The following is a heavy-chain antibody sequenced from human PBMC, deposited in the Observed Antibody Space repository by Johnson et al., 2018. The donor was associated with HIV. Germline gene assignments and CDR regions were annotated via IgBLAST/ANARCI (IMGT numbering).Heavy chain of an antibody. V-gene: IGHV3-30*14. CDR3: AREALPRGLQSSFGGAFDI. CDR1: GFTVSSNY. Sequence: QVQLVESGGGLVQPGGSLRLSCAASGFTVSSNYMSWIRQAPGKGLEWVAVISYDASKKYYADSVKDRFTISRDNSKNTLYLQMNSLRAEDTAVYYCAREALPRGLQSSFGGAFDIWGQGTMVTVSS. J-gene: IGHJ3*02. D-gene: IGHD3-16*01. CDR2: ISYDASKK.